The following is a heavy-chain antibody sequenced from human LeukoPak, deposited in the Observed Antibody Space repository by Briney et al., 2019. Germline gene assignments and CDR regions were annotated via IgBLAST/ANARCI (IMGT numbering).Heavy chain of an antibody. J-gene: IGHJ3*02. V-gene: IGHV3-21*01. D-gene: IGHD1-26*01. CDR3: ARDMWASGAYGAFDI. CDR2: ISSSSSYI. CDR1: GFTFSSYS. Sequence: GGSLRLSCAASGFTFSSYSMNWVRQAPGKGLEWVSSISSSSSYIYYADSVKGRFTISRDNAKNSLYLQMNSLRAEDTAVYYCARDMWASGAYGAFDIWGQGTMVTVSS.